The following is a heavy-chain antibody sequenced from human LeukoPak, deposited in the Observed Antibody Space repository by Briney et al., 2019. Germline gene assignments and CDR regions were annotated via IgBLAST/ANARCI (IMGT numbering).Heavy chain of an antibody. J-gene: IGHJ4*02. V-gene: IGHV3-23*01. CDR1: GFNFSSYA. CDR3: AKLSYGYFDY. CDR2: ISGSGGST. Sequence: PGGSLRLSCAASGFNFSSYAMSWVRQAPGKGLEWVSSISGSGGSTYYADSVKGRFTISRDNSNNTLYLQMNSLRAEDTAVYYCAKLSYGYFDYWGQGTLVTVSS. D-gene: IGHD5-18*01.